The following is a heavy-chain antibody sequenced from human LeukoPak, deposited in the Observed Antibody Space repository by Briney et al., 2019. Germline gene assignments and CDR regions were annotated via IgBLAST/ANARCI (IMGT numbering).Heavy chain of an antibody. V-gene: IGHV1-2*02. D-gene: IGHD6-19*01. CDR3: ARESETSGWSPDY. CDR1: GYTFSSYA. CDR2: INPNNGGT. J-gene: IGHJ4*02. Sequence: ASVKVSCKASGYTFSSYAISWVRQAPGQGLEWMGWINPNNGGTNYAQKFQGRVTMTRDTSINTAYMEVARLTSDDTAVYYCARESETSGWSPDYWGRGTLVTVSS.